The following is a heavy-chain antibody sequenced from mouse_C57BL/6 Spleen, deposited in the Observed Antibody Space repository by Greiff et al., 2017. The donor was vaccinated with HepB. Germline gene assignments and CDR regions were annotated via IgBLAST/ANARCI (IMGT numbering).Heavy chain of an antibody. CDR2: IDPSDSYT. CDR1: GYTFTSYW. Sequence: QVQLQQPGAELVKPGASVKLSCKASGYTFTSYWMQWVKQRPGQGLEWIGEIDPSDSYTNYHQKFKGKATLTVDTSSSTAYMQLSSLTSEDSAVYYCARDMDYWGQGTSVTVSS. J-gene: IGHJ4*01. CDR3: ARDMDY. V-gene: IGHV1-50*01.